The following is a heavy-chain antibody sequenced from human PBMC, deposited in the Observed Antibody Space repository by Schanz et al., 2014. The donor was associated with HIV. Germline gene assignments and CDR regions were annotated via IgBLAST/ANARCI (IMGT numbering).Heavy chain of an antibody. CDR3: ARGSGPYYYYYGMDV. Sequence: VQLVESGGGLVQPGGSLRLSCAASGFPFSSYSMNWVRQAPGKGLEWVVVIWYDGRNKYYADSVKGRFTISRDNSKNTLYLQMNSLRAEDTAVYYCARGSGPYYYYYGMDVWGQGTTVTVSS. J-gene: IGHJ6*02. V-gene: IGHV3-33*08. D-gene: IGHD2-15*01. CDR1: GFPFSSYS. CDR2: IWYDGRNK.